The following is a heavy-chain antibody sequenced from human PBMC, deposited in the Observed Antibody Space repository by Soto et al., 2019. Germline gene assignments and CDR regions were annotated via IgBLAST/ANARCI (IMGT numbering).Heavy chain of an antibody. D-gene: IGHD2-2*01. J-gene: IGHJ6*03. V-gene: IGHV1-8*01. CDR3: ARGVREYCSSTSCYNDMDV. CDR2: MNPNSGNT. Sequence: ASVKVSCKASGYTFTSYDINWVRQATGQGLEWMGWMNPNSGNTGYAQKFQGRVTMTRNTSISTAYMELSSLRSEDTAVYYCARGVREYCSSTSCYNDMDVWGKGTTVTVSS. CDR1: GYTFTSYD.